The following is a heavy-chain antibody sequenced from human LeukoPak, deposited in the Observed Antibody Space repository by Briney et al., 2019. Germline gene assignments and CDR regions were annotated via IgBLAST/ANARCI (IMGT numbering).Heavy chain of an antibody. CDR2: ISNSGTTI. CDR1: GFTFSDYY. Sequence: GGSLRLSCAASGFTFSDYYMSWIRQAPGKGLEWVSYISNSGTTISYADSVKGRFTISRDNAKNSLYLQMNSLRAEDTAVYYCARDKHNSGWNWFDPWGQGTLVTVSS. J-gene: IGHJ5*02. D-gene: IGHD6-19*01. V-gene: IGHV3-11*01. CDR3: ARDKHNSGWNWFDP.